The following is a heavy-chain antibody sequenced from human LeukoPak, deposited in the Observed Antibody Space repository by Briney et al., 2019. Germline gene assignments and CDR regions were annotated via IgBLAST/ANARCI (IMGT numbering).Heavy chain of an antibody. D-gene: IGHD1-26*01. CDR1: GFTFSSYA. CDR3: AKDAVGGSYVRYFYY. V-gene: IGHV3-23*01. CDR2: ISGSGGGT. Sequence: PGGSLRLSCAASGFTFSSYAMSWVRQAPGKGLEWVSTISGSGGGTYYGDSVKGRFTISRDNSKNTLYLQMNSLRGEDTAVYYCAKDAVGGSYVRYFYYWGQGTLVTVSS. J-gene: IGHJ4*02.